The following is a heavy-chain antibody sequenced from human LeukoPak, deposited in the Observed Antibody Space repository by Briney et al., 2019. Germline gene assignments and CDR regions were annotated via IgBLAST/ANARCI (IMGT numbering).Heavy chain of an antibody. Sequence: PGGSLRLSCAASGFTFSFAAMTWVRQGPGKGLEWVSLISASGGSTYYADSVKGRFTISRDNSKNTVYLQMNSLRAEDTAVYYCAKAASAEVVVFTTPFDYWGQGTLLTVSS. J-gene: IGHJ4*02. D-gene: IGHD3-22*01. CDR3: AKAASAEVVVFTTPFDY. CDR2: ISASGGST. V-gene: IGHV3-23*01. CDR1: GFTFSFAA.